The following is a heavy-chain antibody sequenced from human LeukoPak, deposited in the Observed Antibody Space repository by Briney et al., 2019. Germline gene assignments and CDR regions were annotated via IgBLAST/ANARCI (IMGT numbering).Heavy chain of an antibody. D-gene: IGHD6-13*01. CDR2: ISYDGSNK. CDR3: ARSLVGIAAAGINY. CDR1: GFTFSSYA. V-gene: IGHV3-30*04. Sequence: PGGSLRLSCAASGFTFSSYAMHWVRQAPGKGLEWVAVISYDGSNKYYADSVKGRLTISRDNSKNTLYLQMNSLRAEDTAVYYCARSLVGIAAAGINYWGQGTLVTVSS. J-gene: IGHJ4*02.